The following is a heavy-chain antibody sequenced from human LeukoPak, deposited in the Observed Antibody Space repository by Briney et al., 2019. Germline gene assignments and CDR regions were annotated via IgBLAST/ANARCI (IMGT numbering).Heavy chain of an antibody. CDR2: IGPNDEGA. Sequence: GGSVKVSCKASGYTITGHHVHWVRQAPGQGLEWMGLIGPNDEGAHYAQKFQGRVTMTRDTSISTDYMELSRLTSDDTAVYYCARETGAFDYWGQGTLVTVSS. D-gene: IGHD7-27*01. J-gene: IGHJ4*02. CDR1: GYTITGHH. CDR3: ARETGAFDY. V-gene: IGHV1-2*02.